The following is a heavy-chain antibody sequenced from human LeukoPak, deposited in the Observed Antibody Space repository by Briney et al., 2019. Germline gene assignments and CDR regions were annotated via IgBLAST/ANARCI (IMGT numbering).Heavy chain of an antibody. J-gene: IGHJ6*02. D-gene: IGHD1-26*01. V-gene: IGHV3-30-3*01. Sequence: GGSLRLSCAASGFTFSSYAMHWVRQAPGKGLEWVAVISYDGSNKYYADSVKGRFTISRDNSKNTLYLQMDSLRAEDTAVYYCARELGIVGATYYYYYGMDVWGQGTTVTVSS. CDR3: ARELGIVGATYYYYYGMDV. CDR1: GFTFSSYA. CDR2: ISYDGSNK.